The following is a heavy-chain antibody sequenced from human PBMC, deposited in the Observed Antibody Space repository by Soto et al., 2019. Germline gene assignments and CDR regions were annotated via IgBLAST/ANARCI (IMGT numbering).Heavy chain of an antibody. J-gene: IGHJ4*02. CDR1: GFSFSSYG. Sequence: QVQLVESGGGVVQPGRSLRLCCTASGFSFSSYGMHWVRQAPGKGLEWVTVISYDGSNKYYADSVKGRFTISRDNFKNTLYLQMNSLRAEDTAVYYCAKDRGYSGYDSLDYWGQGTLVTVSS. CDR3: AKDRGYSGYDSLDY. CDR2: ISYDGSNK. V-gene: IGHV3-30*18. D-gene: IGHD5-12*01.